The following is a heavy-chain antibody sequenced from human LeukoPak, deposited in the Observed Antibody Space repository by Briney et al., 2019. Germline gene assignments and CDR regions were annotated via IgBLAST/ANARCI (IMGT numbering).Heavy chain of an antibody. J-gene: IGHJ3*01. CDR1: GGTFSSYA. CDR3: AEGGPEYSNNLGEAFDL. Sequence: GASVKVSCKASGGTFSSYAISWVRQAPGQGLEWMGGIIPFFGTTNYAQKFQGRVTITADKSTSTAYMDLSSLRSEDTAVYFCAEGGPEYSNNLGEAFDLWGQGTKVTVS. CDR2: IIPFFGTT. V-gene: IGHV1-69*06. D-gene: IGHD6-6*01.